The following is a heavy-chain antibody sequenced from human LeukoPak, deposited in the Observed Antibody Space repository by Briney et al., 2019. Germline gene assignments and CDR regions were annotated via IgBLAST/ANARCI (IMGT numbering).Heavy chain of an antibody. D-gene: IGHD2-15*01. CDR3: ASSKGYCSGGSCSLDDY. V-gene: IGHV4-4*02. CDR2: IYHSGST. Sequence: SGTLSLTCDVSGGSLSSGNWWSWVRQAPGKGLEWIGEIYHSGSTNYSPSLKSRVTISVDTSKNQFSLKLSSVTAADTAVYYCASSKGYCSGGSCSLDDYWGQGTLVTVSS. CDR1: GGSLSSGNW. J-gene: IGHJ4*02.